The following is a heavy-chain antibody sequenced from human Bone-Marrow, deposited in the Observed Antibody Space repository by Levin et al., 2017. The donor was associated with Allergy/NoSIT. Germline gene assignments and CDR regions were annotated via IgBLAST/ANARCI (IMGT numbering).Heavy chain of an antibody. Sequence: GESLKISCAASGFTFSGSAMHWVRQASGKGLEWVGRIRSKANSYATAYAASVKGRFTISRDDSKNTAYLQMNSLKTEDTAVYYCTSGENYYDSSGFDYWGQGTLVTVSS. CDR1: GFTFSGSA. V-gene: IGHV3-73*01. J-gene: IGHJ4*02. CDR2: IRSKANSYAT. D-gene: IGHD3-22*01. CDR3: TSGENYYDSSGFDY.